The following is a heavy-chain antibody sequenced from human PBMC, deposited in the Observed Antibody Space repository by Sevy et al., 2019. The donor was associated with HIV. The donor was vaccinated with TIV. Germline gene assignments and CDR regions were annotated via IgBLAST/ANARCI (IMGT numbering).Heavy chain of an antibody. CDR2: IYYSGST. Sequence: SETLSLTCTVSGGSISSYYWSWIRQPPGKGLEWIGYIYYSGSTNYNPSLKSRVTISVDTSKNQFSLKLSSVTGADTAVYYCAGSVWSGYWTTYYYYYGMDVWGQGTTVTVSS. D-gene: IGHD3-3*01. CDR3: AGSVWSGYWTTYYYYYGMDV. V-gene: IGHV4-59*01. J-gene: IGHJ6*02. CDR1: GGSISSYY.